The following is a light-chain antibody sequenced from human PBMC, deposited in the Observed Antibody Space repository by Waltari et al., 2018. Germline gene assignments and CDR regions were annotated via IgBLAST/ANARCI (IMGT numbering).Light chain of an antibody. CDR3: CSFAGSSISMV. CDR2: EVS. V-gene: IGLV2-23*02. CDR1: SRDGGRYNL. Sequence: QSALTQPASVSGSPGQSITVSCTGTSRDGGRYNLVSLYQQHPGKAPKLIIYEVSERPSGVSDRFSGSKSGNTASLTISGLQAEDEGDYYCCSFAGSSISMVFGGGTKLTVL. J-gene: IGLJ2*01.